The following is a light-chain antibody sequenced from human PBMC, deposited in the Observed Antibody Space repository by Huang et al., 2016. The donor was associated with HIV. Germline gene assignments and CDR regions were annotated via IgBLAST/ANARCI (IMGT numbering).Light chain of an antibody. CDR1: QSVSTS. CDR2: KAS. Sequence: DIQMTQSPSTLSASVGDRITITCRARQSVSTSLAWYQQKPGKAPKLLIYKASDLEDGVPSRFSGSGSGTEFTLTVSGLQPDDFATYYCQQYKTYTFGQGTKLEIE. CDR3: QQYKTYT. V-gene: IGKV1-5*03. J-gene: IGKJ2*01.